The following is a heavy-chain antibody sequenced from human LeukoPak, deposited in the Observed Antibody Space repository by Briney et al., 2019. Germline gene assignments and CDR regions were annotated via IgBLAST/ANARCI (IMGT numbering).Heavy chain of an antibody. Sequence: GGSLRLSCAASGFTFSSYSMNWVRQAPGKGLEWVSSISSSSSYIYYADSVKGRFTISRDNSKNMMSLQMNTLRVEDTAVYYCGKDYDSTGYYPDYWGQGTLVTVSA. D-gene: IGHD3-22*01. V-gene: IGHV3-21*01. J-gene: IGHJ4*02. CDR2: ISSSSSYI. CDR1: GFTFSSYS. CDR3: GKDYDSTGYYPDY.